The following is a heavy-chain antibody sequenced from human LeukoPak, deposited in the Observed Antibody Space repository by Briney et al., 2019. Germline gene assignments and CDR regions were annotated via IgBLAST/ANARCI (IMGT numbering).Heavy chain of an antibody. CDR3: ARAFDSSGYLVPLDY. CDR1: GGSISSYY. J-gene: IGHJ4*02. D-gene: IGHD3-22*01. Sequence: SETLSLTCTVSGGSISSYYWSWNRQPPGKGLEWIGYIYYSGSTKYNPSLKSRVTISVDTSKNQFSLMLSSVTAADTAVYYCARAFDSSGYLVPLDYWGQGTLVTVSS. V-gene: IGHV4-59*01. CDR2: IYYSGST.